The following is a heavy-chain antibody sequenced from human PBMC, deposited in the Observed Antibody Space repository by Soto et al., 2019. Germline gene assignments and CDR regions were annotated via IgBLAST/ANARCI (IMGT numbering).Heavy chain of an antibody. J-gene: IGHJ4*02. CDR2: ISYDGRDK. CDR3: AKALGELSPESYDY. Sequence: QVQLVESGGGVVQPGRSLRLSCAASGFTFSSYAMHWVRQAPGKGLEWVAVISYDGRDKYYADSVKRRFTISRDNCKNTLNLQMNSLRADDTAVYYFAKALGELSPESYDYWGQGTLITVSS. D-gene: IGHD3-16*02. CDR1: GFTFSSYA. V-gene: IGHV3-30*18.